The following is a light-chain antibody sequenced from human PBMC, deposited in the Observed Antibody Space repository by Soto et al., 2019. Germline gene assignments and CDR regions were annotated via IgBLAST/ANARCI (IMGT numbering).Light chain of an antibody. Sequence: EIVMTQSPATLSVSPGERATLTCRASQSVYNNLAWYQQKPGQAPRLLIYGTSTRATGIPARFSGSGSGTEFTLTICRLQYDYFAVYYCQQYSRWPLTFGGGTKVEIK. J-gene: IGKJ4*01. CDR3: QQYSRWPLT. CDR2: GTS. CDR1: QSVYNN. V-gene: IGKV3-15*01.